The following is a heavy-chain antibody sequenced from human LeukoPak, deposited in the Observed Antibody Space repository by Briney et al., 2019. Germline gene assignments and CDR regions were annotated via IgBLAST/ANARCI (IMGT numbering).Heavy chain of an antibody. D-gene: IGHD2-2*01. CDR2: IYSGGRT. V-gene: IGHV3-53*04. CDR3: ARLKYQLIFDY. J-gene: IGHJ4*02. Sequence: PGGSLRLSCAASGFTFSSNYISWVRQVPGKGLEWVSVIYSGGRTYYADSVEGRFTISRHSSKNTVYLQMNSLRVEDTAVYYCARLKYQLIFDYWGQGTLVTVSS. CDR1: GFTFSSNY.